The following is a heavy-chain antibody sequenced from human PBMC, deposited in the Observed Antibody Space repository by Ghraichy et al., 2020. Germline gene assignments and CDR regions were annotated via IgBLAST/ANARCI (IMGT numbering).Heavy chain of an antibody. Sequence: GGSLRLSCAASGFTFSSYAMHWVRQAPGKGLEWVAVISYDGSNKYYADSVKGRFTISRDNSKNTLYLQMNSLRAEDTAVYYCARGKQWLVRQPFDYWGQGTLVPVSS. V-gene: IGHV3-30*04. CDR1: GFTFSSYA. J-gene: IGHJ4*02. CDR2: ISYDGSNK. CDR3: ARGKQWLVRQPFDY. D-gene: IGHD6-19*01.